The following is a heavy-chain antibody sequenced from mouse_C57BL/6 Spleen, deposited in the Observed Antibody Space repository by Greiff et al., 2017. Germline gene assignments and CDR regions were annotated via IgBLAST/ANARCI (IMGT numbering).Heavy chain of an antibody. CDR1: GFNFKDDY. Sequence: EVQLQQSGAELVRPGASVKLSCTASGFNFKDDYMHWVKQRPEQGLEWIGWIDPENGDTEYASKFQGKATITADTSSSTAYLQLSSLTSEAAAVYYCTTRRTAVVARGDFDYWGQGATLTVSS. CDR3: TTRRTAVVARGDFDY. J-gene: IGHJ2*01. V-gene: IGHV14-4*01. CDR2: IDPENGDT. D-gene: IGHD1-1*01.